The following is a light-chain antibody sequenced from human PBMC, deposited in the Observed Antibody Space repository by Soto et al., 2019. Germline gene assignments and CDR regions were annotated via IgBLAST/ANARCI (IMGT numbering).Light chain of an antibody. CDR3: QQYNNYGSWT. J-gene: IGKJ1*01. V-gene: IGKV1-5*03. CDR2: KAS. CDR1: QSISGW. Sequence: DMQVTQSPSTLSASVGDRVTITCRASQSISGWLAWYQQKPGKAPNLLIYKASTLESGVPSRFRGSGSGTEFTLNISSLQPDDFATYYCQQYNNYGSWTFGQGTTVQIK.